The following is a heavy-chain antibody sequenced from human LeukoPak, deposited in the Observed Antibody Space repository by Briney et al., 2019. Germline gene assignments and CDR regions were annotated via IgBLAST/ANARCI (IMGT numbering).Heavy chain of an antibody. D-gene: IGHD3-22*01. J-gene: IGHJ5*02. CDR2: IYYTGST. Sequence: SETLSLTCTVSGASISSYYWSWIRQPPGKGLEWIGYIYYTGSTNCNPSLKSRVTISVDTSKNQFSLSLSSVTAADTALYYCARENYDTSGYYYGWFDPWGQGTLVTVSS. CDR3: ARENYDTSGYYYGWFDP. V-gene: IGHV4-59*01. CDR1: GASISSYY.